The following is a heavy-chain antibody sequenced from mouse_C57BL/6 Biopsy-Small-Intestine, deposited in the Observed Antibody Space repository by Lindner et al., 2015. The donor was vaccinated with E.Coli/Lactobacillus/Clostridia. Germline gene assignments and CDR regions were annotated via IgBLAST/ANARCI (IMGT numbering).Heavy chain of an antibody. V-gene: IGHV14-2*01. CDR2: IDPEDGEA. D-gene: IGHD1-1*01. CDR1: GFNIKDYY. Sequence: VQLQESGAELVKPGASVKLSCTVSGFNIKDYYMHWVRQRTEQGLEWVGRIDPEDGEAKYAPKFQDKATITADTSSTTAYLQLSSLTSEDTAVYYCTTGTVVATTSYWYFDVWGTGTTVTVSS. J-gene: IGHJ1*03. CDR3: TTGTVVATTSYWYFDV.